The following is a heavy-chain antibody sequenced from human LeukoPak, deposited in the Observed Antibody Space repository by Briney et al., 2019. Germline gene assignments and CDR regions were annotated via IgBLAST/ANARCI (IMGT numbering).Heavy chain of an antibody. J-gene: IGHJ4*02. CDR1: GVTFSDFG. Sequence: GGCLRLSCAASGVTFSDFGIHWVSRAPGKGRGWVACIRCGGSNKYYGDSVKGRVPNPRDNSKHRLHLPVNGLSAEDTAVHCFAKVMDDILAAYSPRHGLDYWGQGTLVTVSS. CDR2: IRCGGSNK. D-gene: IGHD3-9*01. CDR3: AKVMDDILAAYSPRHGLDY. V-gene: IGHV3-30*02.